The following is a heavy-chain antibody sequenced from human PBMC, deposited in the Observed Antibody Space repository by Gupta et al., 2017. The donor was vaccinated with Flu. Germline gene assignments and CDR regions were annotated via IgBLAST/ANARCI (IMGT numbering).Heavy chain of an antibody. CDR3: ARDYYGDYSKGWFDP. J-gene: IGHJ5*02. V-gene: IGHV4-34*01. CDR2: INHSGST. D-gene: IGHD4-17*01. Sequence: QPPGKGLEWIGKINHSGSTNYNPSLKSRVTISVDTSKNQFSLKLSSVTAADTAVYYCARDYYGDYSKGWFDPWGQGTLVTVSS.